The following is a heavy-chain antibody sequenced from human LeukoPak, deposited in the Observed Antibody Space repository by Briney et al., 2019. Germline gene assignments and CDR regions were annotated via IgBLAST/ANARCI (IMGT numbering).Heavy chain of an antibody. CDR2: VSATGYTT. D-gene: IGHD2-2*01. V-gene: IGHV3-23*01. Sequence: PGGSLRLSCVASGFTFSSYGMSWVRQAPGKGLEWVSYVSATGYTTSYADSVKGRFTISRDNAKNTVSLQMNSLRAEDTAVYYCAKPDGVPAAPHFDYWGQGTLVTVSS. CDR3: AKPDGVPAAPHFDY. J-gene: IGHJ4*02. CDR1: GFTFSSYG.